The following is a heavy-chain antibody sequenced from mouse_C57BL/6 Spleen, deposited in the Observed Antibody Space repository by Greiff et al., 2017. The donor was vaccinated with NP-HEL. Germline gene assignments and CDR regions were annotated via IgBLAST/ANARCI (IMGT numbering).Heavy chain of an antibody. CDR2: ISGGGGNT. Sequence: EVQVVESGGGLVKPGGSLKLSCAASGFTFSSYTMSWVRQTPEKRLEWVATISGGGGNTYYPDSVKGRFTISRDNAKNTLYLQMSSLRSEDTALYYCARRPSDYAMDYWGQGTSVTVSS. CDR3: ARRPSDYAMDY. J-gene: IGHJ4*01. CDR1: GFTFSSYT. V-gene: IGHV5-9*01.